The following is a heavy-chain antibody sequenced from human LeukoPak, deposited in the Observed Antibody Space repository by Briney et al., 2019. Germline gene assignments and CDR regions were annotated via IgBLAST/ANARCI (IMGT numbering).Heavy chain of an antibody. J-gene: IGHJ4*02. CDR3: ARDGYYYDSSGYSPPDY. V-gene: IGHV1-18*01. D-gene: IGHD3-22*01. CDR2: ISAYNGNT. CDR1: GYTFTSYG. Sequence: ASVKVSCKASGYTFTSYGISWVRQAPGQGLEWMGWISAYNGNTNYAQKLQGRVTMTTDTSTSTAYMELRSLRSDDTAVYYCARDGYYYDSSGYSPPDYWGQGTLVTVSS.